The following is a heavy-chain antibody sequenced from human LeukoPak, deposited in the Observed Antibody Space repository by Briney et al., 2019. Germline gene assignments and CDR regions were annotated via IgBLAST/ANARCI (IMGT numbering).Heavy chain of an antibody. Sequence: GGSLRLSCAASGFTFSSYSMNWVRQAPGKGLEWVSYISSSSSTIYYADSVKGRFTISRDNSKNTLYLQMNSLRAEDTAVYYCAKVIRYSYGWVDYWGQGTLVTVSS. J-gene: IGHJ4*02. CDR2: ISSSSSTI. D-gene: IGHD5-18*01. CDR3: AKVIRYSYGWVDY. CDR1: GFTFSSYS. V-gene: IGHV3-48*01.